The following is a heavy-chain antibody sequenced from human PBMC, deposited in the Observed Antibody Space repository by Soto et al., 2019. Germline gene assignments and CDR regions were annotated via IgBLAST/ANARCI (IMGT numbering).Heavy chain of an antibody. CDR2: ISDSSST. CDR1: GFTFSTYA. Sequence: EVHVLESGGDLVQPGGSLRLSCAASGFTFSTYAMTWVRQAAGKRLEWVSTISDSSSTYYADSVKGRFTISRDNSKNTLYLEMTSLRADDTAVYYCAKNKGGNYCTRTSCLYSFDYWGQGTLVTVSS. V-gene: IGHV3-23*01. D-gene: IGHD2-2*01. J-gene: IGHJ4*02. CDR3: AKNKGGNYCTRTSCLYSFDY.